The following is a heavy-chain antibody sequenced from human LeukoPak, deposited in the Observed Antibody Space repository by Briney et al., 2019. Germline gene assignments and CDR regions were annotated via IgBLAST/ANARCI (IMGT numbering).Heavy chain of an antibody. CDR2: IYYSGST. J-gene: IGHJ5*02. Sequence: PGGSLRLSCAASGFTFSSYAMSWVRQPPGKGLEWIGYIYYSGSTNYNPSLKSRVTISVDTSKNQFSLKLSSVTAADTAVYYCARGGSRITMVRGVDNWFDPWGQGTLVTVSS. D-gene: IGHD3-10*01. CDR3: ARGGSRITMVRGVDNWFDP. V-gene: IGHV4-59*01. CDR1: GFTFSSYA.